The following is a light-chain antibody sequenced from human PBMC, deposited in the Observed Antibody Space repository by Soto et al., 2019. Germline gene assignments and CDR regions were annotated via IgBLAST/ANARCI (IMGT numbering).Light chain of an antibody. CDR1: QSVKNDY. CDR2: GIF. J-gene: IGKJ2*01. V-gene: IGKV3-20*01. CDR3: QHYDGSPRT. Sequence: ETVLTQLPATVSLSPGERATLYFRTGQSVKNDYLAWYQQKPGQAPRLLVYGIFNRATGVPARFSGSGSGTDFALSISGLEPEDSAVYYCQHYDGSPRTFGQGTKVEIK.